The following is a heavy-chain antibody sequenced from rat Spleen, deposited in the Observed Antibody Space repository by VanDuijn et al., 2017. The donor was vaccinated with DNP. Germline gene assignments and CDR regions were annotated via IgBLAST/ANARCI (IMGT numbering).Heavy chain of an antibody. J-gene: IGHJ2*01. CDR2: MRYNGDT. CDR1: RFSLTSYN. CDR3: TRVLASTMGMTAYYFDY. V-gene: IGHV2-63*01. D-gene: IGHD1-7*01. Sequence: QVQLKESGPGLVQPSQTLSLTCTVSRFSLTSYNVHWVRQPPGKGLEWMGRMRYNGDTAYNSALKSRLSISRDTSKNQVFLKMNSLQTDDTGTYYCTRVLASTMGMTAYYFDYWGQGVMVTVSS.